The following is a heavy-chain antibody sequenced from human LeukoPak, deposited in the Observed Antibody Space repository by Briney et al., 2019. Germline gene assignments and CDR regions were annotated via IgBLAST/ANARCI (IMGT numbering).Heavy chain of an antibody. V-gene: IGHV1-2*02. J-gene: IGHJ5*02. CDR3: AGAGSQYYYDSSEEDWFDP. D-gene: IGHD3-22*01. Sequence: ASVKVSCKASGYTFTGYYMHWVRQAPGQGLEWMGWINPNSGGTNYAQKFQGRVTMTRDTSISTAYMELSRLRSDDTAVYYCAGAGSQYYYDSSEEDWFDPWGQGTLVTVSS. CDR1: GYTFTGYY. CDR2: INPNSGGT.